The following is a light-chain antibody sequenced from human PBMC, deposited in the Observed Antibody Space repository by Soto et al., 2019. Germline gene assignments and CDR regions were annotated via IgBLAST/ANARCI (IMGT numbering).Light chain of an antibody. J-gene: IGKJ4*01. CDR2: QAS. Sequence: DIQMTQSPSTLSASVGDRVTITYRASQSVTNWLAWYQQKPGKAPKLLIYQASSLESGVPSRFSGTGSGTEFTLTISSLQPDDFATYYCQHYNSYSLTFGGGTKVEIK. V-gene: IGKV1-5*03. CDR1: QSVTNW. CDR3: QHYNSYSLT.